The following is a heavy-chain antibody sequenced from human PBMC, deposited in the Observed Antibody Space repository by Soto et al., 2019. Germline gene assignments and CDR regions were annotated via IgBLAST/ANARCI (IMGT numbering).Heavy chain of an antibody. V-gene: IGHV4-30-2*01. D-gene: IGHD2-2*01. CDR3: ARVPDR. Sequence: SETLSLTCTVSGGSIRTGGYSWSWIRQPPGKGLEWIGYIYHSGSTYYNPSLKSRVTISVDRSKNQFSLKLSSVTAADTAVYYCARVPDRWGQGTLVTVSS. CDR1: GGSIRTGGYS. CDR2: IYHSGST. J-gene: IGHJ5*02.